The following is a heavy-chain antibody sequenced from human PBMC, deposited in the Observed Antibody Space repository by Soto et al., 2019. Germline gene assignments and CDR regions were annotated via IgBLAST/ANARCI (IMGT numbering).Heavy chain of an antibody. Sequence: QVQLVQSGAEVQKPGSSVKVSCKASGGTFSDYAISWVRQAPGHGLEWMGGLIPVFGSTHYAQSFQGRLTITANPSSTAAYMELSSLISDDTAINYCARSIGSSSFYFDFWGPGTQVTVSS. CDR1: GGTFSDYA. D-gene: IGHD6-6*01. CDR2: LIPVFGST. J-gene: IGHJ4*02. V-gene: IGHV1-69*01. CDR3: ARSIGSSSFYFDF.